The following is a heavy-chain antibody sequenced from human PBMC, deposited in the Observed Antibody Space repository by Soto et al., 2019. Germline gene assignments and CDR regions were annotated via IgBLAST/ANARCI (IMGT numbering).Heavy chain of an antibody. Sequence: SETLSLTCAVSGGSISNYYWSWVRQPPGKGLEWIGYVHFSGGTYYNPSLKSRVTISIDASKKAFSLKLYSVTAADTAVYYCARDNPSSSSRGLDSWGQGTVVTVSS. CDR1: GGSISNYY. CDR2: VHFSGGT. CDR3: ARDNPSSSSRGLDS. J-gene: IGHJ4*02. D-gene: IGHD6-6*01. V-gene: IGHV4-59*01.